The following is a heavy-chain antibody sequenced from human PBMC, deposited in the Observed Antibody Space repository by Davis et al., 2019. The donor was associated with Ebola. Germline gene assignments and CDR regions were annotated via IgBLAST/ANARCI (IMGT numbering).Heavy chain of an antibody. CDR1: GYIFSNYD. V-gene: IGHV1-8*01. CDR3: TRGYSPKCRGGDCVNDF. CDR2: MNAYSGNT. D-gene: IGHD2-21*02. J-gene: IGHJ4*02. Sequence: AASVKVSCKASGYIFSNYDINWVRQARGQGLEWMGWMNAYSGNTGYVEKFKGRVTMTRNPSISTAYMDLSSLTIEDTAVYYCTRGYSPKCRGGDCVNDFWGQGTLVTVSS.